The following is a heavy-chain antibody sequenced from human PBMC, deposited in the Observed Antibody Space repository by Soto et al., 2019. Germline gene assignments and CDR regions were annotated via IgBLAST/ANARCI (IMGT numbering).Heavy chain of an antibody. CDR2: IIPIFGTA. CDR3: ARGFSPRHGFGEIYGMDV. J-gene: IGHJ6*02. V-gene: IGHV1-69*01. CDR1: GGTFSSYA. D-gene: IGHD3-10*01. Sequence: QVQLVQSGAEVKKPGSSVKVSCKASGGTFSSYAISWVRQAPGQGLEWMGGIIPIFGTANYAQKFQGRVTITADESTSTAYMELSSLRSEDTAVYYCARGFSPRHGFGEIYGMDVWGQGTTVTVSS.